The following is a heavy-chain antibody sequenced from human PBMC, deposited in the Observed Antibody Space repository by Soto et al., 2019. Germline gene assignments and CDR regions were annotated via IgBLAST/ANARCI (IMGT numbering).Heavy chain of an antibody. V-gene: IGHV3-74*01. D-gene: IGHD3-9*01. J-gene: IGHJ3*01. CDR1: GFSFSSYW. CDR2: INTDGSST. CDR3: ARSPGGYYID. Sequence: EVQLVESGGGLVQPGGSLRLSCADSGFSFSSYWMHWVRQGPGKGLVWVSRINTDGSSTNYADSVKGRFTISRDNAKXTXXXXXNSLXAXDXAVYYCARSPGGYYIDWGQGTMVTVSS.